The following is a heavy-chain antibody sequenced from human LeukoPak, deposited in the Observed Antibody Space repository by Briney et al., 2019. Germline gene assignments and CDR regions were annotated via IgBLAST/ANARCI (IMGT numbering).Heavy chain of an antibody. Sequence: AASVKVSCKASGGTFSSYAISWVRQAPGQGLEWMGRITPILGIANYAQKFQGRVTITADKSTSTAYMELSSLRSEDTAVYYCARESYCSSTSCYKRRNWFDPWGQGTLVTVSS. D-gene: IGHD2-2*02. CDR2: ITPILGIA. V-gene: IGHV1-69*04. CDR3: ARESYCSSTSCYKRRNWFDP. CDR1: GGTFSSYA. J-gene: IGHJ5*02.